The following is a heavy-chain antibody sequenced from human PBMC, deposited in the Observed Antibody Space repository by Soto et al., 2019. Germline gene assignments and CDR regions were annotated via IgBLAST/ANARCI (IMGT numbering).Heavy chain of an antibody. CDR3: ARDSTEDSSGYYSPSPDFDY. J-gene: IGHJ4*02. CDR2: IWYDGSNK. CDR1: GFTFSSYG. D-gene: IGHD3-22*01. V-gene: IGHV3-33*01. Sequence: PGGSLRLSCAASGFTFSSYGMHWVRQAPGKGLERVAVIWYDGSNKYYADSVKGRFTISRDNSKNTLYLQMNSLRAEDTAVYYCARDSTEDSSGYYSPSPDFDYWGQGTLVTVSS.